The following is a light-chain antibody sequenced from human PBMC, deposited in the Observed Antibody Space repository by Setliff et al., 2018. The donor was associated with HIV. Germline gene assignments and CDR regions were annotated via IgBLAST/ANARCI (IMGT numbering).Light chain of an antibody. V-gene: IGLV2-23*02. J-gene: IGLJ1*01. CDR3: CSYAGSSTYA. CDR2: EVS. Sequence: QSVLAQPASVSGSPGQSITLSCTGTSSDVGSYNLVSWYQHHPGKAPKLMIHEVSKRPSGVSNRFSGSKSGNTASLTISGLQAEDEADYYCCSYAGSSTYAFGTGTKVTVL. CDR1: SSDVGSYNL.